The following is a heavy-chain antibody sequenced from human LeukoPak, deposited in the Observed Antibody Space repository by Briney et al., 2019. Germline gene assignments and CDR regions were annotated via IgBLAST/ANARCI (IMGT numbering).Heavy chain of an antibody. V-gene: IGHV3-30*18. J-gene: IGHJ4*02. D-gene: IGHD3-22*01. CDR2: ISYDGSRK. Sequence: GGSLRLSCAASGFTFSSYGMHWVRQAPGKGLEWVAVISYDGSRKHYADSVKGRFTISRDNSKNTLYLQVNSLRAEDTAVYYCAKDRLYYYDNSGPFDYWGQGTLVTVSS. CDR3: AKDRLYYYDNSGPFDY. CDR1: GFTFSSYG.